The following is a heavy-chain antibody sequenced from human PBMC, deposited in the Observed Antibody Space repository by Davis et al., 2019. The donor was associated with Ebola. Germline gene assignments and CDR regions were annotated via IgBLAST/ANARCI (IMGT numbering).Heavy chain of an antibody. Sequence: GESLKISCKGSGYSFTSYWIGWVRQMPGKGLEWMGIIYPGDSDTRYSPSFQGQVTISADKSISTAYLQWSGLKASDTAIYYCARTGGIYTSGVFQANWFDPWGQGTLATVSS. V-gene: IGHV5-51*01. CDR2: IYPGDSDT. CDR3: ARTGGIYTSGVFQANWFDP. J-gene: IGHJ5*02. D-gene: IGHD3-10*01. CDR1: GYSFTSYW.